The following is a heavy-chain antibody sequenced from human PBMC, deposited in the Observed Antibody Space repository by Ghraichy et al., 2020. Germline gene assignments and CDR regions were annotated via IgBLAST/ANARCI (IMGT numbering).Heavy chain of an antibody. Sequence: SQTLSLTCTVSGGSISSSSYYWGWIRQPPGKGLEWIGSIYYSGNTYYNPSLKSRVTISVDTSKNHFSLKLSSVTAADTAVYYCARGLVVTLPIVWSRALDHYYYMDVWGKGTTVTVSS. CDR2: IYYSGNT. V-gene: IGHV4-39*02. CDR3: ARGLVVTLPIVWSRALDHYYYMDV. D-gene: IGHD3-22*01. CDR1: GGSISSSSYY. J-gene: IGHJ6*03.